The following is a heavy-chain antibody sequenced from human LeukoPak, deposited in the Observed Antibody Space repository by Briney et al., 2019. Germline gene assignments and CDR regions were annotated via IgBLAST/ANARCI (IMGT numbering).Heavy chain of an antibody. CDR1: GGTFSSYA. D-gene: IGHD5-18*01. CDR3: ARVGYSNSYDF. Sequence: SVKVSCKASGGTFSSYAISWVRQAPGQGLEWMGGIIPIFGTANYAQKFQGRVTITWDSSISTAYMELSSLRSEDTAVYYCARVGYSNSYDFWGQGTLVTVSS. J-gene: IGHJ4*02. CDR2: IIPIFGTA. V-gene: IGHV1-69*13.